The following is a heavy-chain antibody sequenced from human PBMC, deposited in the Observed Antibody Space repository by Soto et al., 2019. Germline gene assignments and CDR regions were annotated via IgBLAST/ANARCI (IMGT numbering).Heavy chain of an antibody. V-gene: IGHV5-51*01. CDR2: IYPGDSDT. CDR1: GYSFTSYW. Sequence: GESLKISCKGSGYSFTSYWIGWVRQMPGKGLEWMGIIYPGDSDTRYSPSFQGQVTISADKSISTAYLQWSSLKASDTAMYYCARHAGATTKYNWFDPWGQGTLVTVSS. D-gene: IGHD1-26*01. J-gene: IGHJ5*02. CDR3: ARHAGATTKYNWFDP.